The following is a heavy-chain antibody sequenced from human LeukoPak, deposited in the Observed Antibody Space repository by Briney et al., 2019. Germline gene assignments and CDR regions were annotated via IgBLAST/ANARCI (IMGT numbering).Heavy chain of an antibody. CDR3: AGGGGVRGVRVYYGMDV. CDR1: GFSFSSYW. V-gene: IGHV3-7*01. CDR2: IKNDGSET. Sequence: GGSLRLSCTASGFSFSSYWMCWVRQAPGKGLEYVADIKNDGSETRYVDSVKGRFTISRDNAKNSLYLQMNSLRAEGTAVYYCAGGGGVRGVRVYYGMDVWGQGTTVTVSS. D-gene: IGHD3-10*01. J-gene: IGHJ6*02.